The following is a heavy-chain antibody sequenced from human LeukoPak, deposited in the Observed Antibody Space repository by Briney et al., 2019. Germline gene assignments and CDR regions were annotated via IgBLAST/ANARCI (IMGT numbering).Heavy chain of an antibody. V-gene: IGHV1-18*04. CDR1: GYTFTSYG. D-gene: IGHD3-9*01. Sequence: ASVKVSCKASGYTFTSYGISWVRQAPGQGLEWMGWISAYNGNTNYAQKLQGRVTMTTDTSTSTAYMELRSLRSDDTAMYYCARGREYYDILTGYYYFDYWGQGTLVTVSS. J-gene: IGHJ4*02. CDR2: ISAYNGNT. CDR3: ARGREYYDILTGYYYFDY.